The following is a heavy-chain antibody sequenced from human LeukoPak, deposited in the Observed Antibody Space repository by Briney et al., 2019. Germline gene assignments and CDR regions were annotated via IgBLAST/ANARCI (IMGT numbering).Heavy chain of an antibody. CDR1: GYTFIGYY. CDR2: IDPNTGGT. D-gene: IGHD2-15*01. J-gene: IGHJ4*02. Sequence: ASVKVSCKASGYTFIGYYMCWVRQAPGQGLEWMGWIDPNTGGTNYAQKLQGRVTMTTDTSTSTAYMELRSLRSDDTAVYYCARGHTPHCSGGSCYSLDYWGQGTLVTVSS. CDR3: ARGHTPHCSGGSCYSLDY. V-gene: IGHV1-18*01.